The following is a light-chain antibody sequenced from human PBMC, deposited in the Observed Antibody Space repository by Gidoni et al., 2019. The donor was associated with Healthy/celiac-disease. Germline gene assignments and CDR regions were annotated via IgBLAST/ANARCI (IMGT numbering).Light chain of an antibody. J-gene: IGKJ2*01. Sequence: EIQMTQSPSSLSASVGDRVTITCRASQGISNSVAWYQQKPGKAPKLLLYAASRLERGVPSRFSGSGSGTDYTLTISSLQPEDFATYYCQQYYSTPPYTFGQGTKLEIK. V-gene: IGKV1-NL1*01. CDR2: AAS. CDR3: QQYYSTPPYT. CDR1: QGISNS.